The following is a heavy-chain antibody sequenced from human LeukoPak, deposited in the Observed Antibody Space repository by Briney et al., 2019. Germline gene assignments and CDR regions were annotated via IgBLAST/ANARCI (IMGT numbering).Heavy chain of an antibody. CDR2: ISPYNGNR. V-gene: IGHV1-18*01. Sequence: ASVKVSCKTSGYTFRNYGITWVRQIPGQGLEWMGWISPYNGNRNYAQNLQDRVTMTTDTSTSTAYMELRSLRSDDTALYYCARNYDRRPFDYWGQGILVTVSS. CDR1: GYTFRNYG. J-gene: IGHJ4*02. D-gene: IGHD3-22*01. CDR3: ARNYDRRPFDY.